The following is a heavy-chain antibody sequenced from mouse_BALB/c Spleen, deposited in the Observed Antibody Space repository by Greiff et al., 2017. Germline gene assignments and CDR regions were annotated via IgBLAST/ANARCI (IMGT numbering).Heavy chain of an antibody. Sequence: EVQLQQSGPELEKPGASVKISCKASGYSFTGYNMNWVKQSNGKSLEWIGNIDPYYGGTSYNQKFKGKATLTVDKSSSTAYMELRSLTSEDSAVYYCARDGSSYAHWYFDVWGAGTTVTVSS. V-gene: IGHV1-18*01. CDR2: IDPYYGGT. D-gene: IGHD1-1*01. CDR1: GYSFTGYN. CDR3: ARDGSSYAHWYFDV. J-gene: IGHJ1*01.